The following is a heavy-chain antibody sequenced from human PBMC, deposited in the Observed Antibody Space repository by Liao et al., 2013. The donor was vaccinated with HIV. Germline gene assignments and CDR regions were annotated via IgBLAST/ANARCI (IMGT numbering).Heavy chain of an antibody. CDR2: VYNNGNS. D-gene: IGHD6-13*01. J-gene: IGHJ4*02. CDR3: ASHSSSWYPDS. V-gene: IGHV4-4*07. CDR1: GGSISSYY. Sequence: QVQLQESGPGLVKPSETLSLTCTVSGGSISSYYWSWIRQPAGKGLEWIGRVYNNGNSKYNPSLSSRVTMSADMSKNQFSLRLSSVTAADTATYYCASHSSSWYPDSWGQGTLVTVSS.